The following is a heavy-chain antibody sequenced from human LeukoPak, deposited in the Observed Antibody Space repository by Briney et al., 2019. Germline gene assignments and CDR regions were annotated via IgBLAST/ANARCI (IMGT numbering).Heavy chain of an antibody. Sequence: SVKVSFKASGGTFSSYAISWVRQAPGQGLEWMGGIIPIFGTANYAQKFQGRVTITADKSTSTAYMELSSLRSEDTAVYYCARGVGDSSGVYFDYWGQGTLVTVSS. CDR3: ARGVGDSSGVYFDY. CDR1: GGTFSSYA. V-gene: IGHV1-69*06. D-gene: IGHD3-22*01. J-gene: IGHJ4*02. CDR2: IIPIFGTA.